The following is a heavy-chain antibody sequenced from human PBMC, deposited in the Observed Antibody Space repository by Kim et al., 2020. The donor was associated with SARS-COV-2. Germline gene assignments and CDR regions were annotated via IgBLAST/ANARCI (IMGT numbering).Heavy chain of an antibody. J-gene: IGHJ6*02. V-gene: IGHV4-59*01. D-gene: IGHD4-17*01. CDR3: ARDRGPNDYGDYDVSYYYGMDV. CDR1: GGSISSYY. CDR2: IYYSGST. Sequence: SETLSLTCTVSGGSISSYYWSWIRQPPGKGLEWIGYIYYSGSTNYNPSLKSRVTISVDTSKNQFSLKLSSVTAADTAVYYCARDRGPNDYGDYDVSYYYGMDVWGQGTTVTVSS.